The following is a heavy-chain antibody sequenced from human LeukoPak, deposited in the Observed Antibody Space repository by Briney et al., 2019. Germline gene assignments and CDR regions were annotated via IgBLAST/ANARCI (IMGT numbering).Heavy chain of an antibody. CDR3: ARQGGFYDNRGYNDAFDI. CDR2: IDPSDSYT. Sequence: GESLRISCKGSGFSFTTYWISWVRQMPGKGLEWMGRIDPSDSYTNYSPSFQGHVTISVDKSISTAYLQWSSLKASDTAMYYCARQGGFYDNRGYNDAFDIWGQGTVVTVSS. J-gene: IGHJ3*02. D-gene: IGHD3-22*01. V-gene: IGHV5-10-1*01. CDR1: GFSFTTYW.